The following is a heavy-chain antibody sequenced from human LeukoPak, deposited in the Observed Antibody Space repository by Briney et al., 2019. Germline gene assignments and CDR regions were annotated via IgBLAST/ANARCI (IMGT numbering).Heavy chain of an antibody. V-gene: IGHV3-7*04. D-gene: IGHD2-2*01. CDR2: IKQDGSEK. CDR3: ARGYCSSASCYHFDY. CDR1: GFTFSSYW. Sequence: PGGSLRLSCAASGFTFSSYWMSWVRQAQGKGLEWVANIKQDGSEKYYVDSVKGRFTISRDNAKNSLYLQMNSLRAEDTAVYYCARGYCSSASCYHFDYWGQGTLVTVSS. J-gene: IGHJ4*02.